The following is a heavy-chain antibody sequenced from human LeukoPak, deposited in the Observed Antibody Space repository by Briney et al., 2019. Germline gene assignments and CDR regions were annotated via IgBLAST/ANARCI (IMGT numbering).Heavy chain of an antibody. CDR3: ATVGTGWYLLSP. CDR1: GYTLTELS. V-gene: IGHV1-24*01. CDR2: VDPEDGET. D-gene: IGHD6-19*01. Sequence: ASVKVSCKVSGYTLTELSMHWVRQAPGKGLEWMGGVDPEDGETIYAQKFQGRVTMTEDTSTDKDYMELSSLRSEDTAMYYCATVGTGWYLLSPWSQGTLVTVSS. J-gene: IGHJ5*01.